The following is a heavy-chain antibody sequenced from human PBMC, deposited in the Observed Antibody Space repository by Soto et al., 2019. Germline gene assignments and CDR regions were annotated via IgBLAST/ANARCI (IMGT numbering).Heavy chain of an antibody. CDR2: IWYDGSNK. V-gene: IGHV3-33*01. J-gene: IGHJ4*02. CDR3: ARAPRNYGTYYFDD. D-gene: IGHD3-10*01. CDR1: GFTFSSYG. Sequence: GGSLRLSCAASGFTFSSYGMHWVRQAPGKGLEWVAVIWYDGSNKYYADSVKGRFTISRDNSKNTLYLQMNSLRAEDTAVYYCARAPRNYGTYYFDDWGQGTLVTVS.